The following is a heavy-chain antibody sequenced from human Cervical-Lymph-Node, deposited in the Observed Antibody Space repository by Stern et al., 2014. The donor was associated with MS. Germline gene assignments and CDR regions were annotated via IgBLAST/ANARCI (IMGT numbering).Heavy chain of an antibody. Sequence: QGQLVESGGGVVQPGRSLRLSCAAAGFTFSSYGMHWVRQAPGKGLEWVAVIWDDGSNKYYADSVKGRFTISRDNSKNTLYLQMNSLRAEDTAVYYCARDRGRYCSGGSCYSGFDYWGQGTLVTVSS. J-gene: IGHJ4*02. CDR3: ARDRGRYCSGGSCYSGFDY. CDR2: IWDDGSNK. D-gene: IGHD2-15*01. V-gene: IGHV3-33*01. CDR1: GFTFSSYG.